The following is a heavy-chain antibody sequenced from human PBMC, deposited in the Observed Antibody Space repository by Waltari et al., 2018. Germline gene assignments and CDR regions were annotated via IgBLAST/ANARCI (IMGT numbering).Heavy chain of an antibody. J-gene: IGHJ4*02. V-gene: IGHV3-53*01. CDR2: SYSGGST. Sequence: EVQLVESGGGLIQPGGSLRLSCAASGFTVSSNYMSWVRQAPGKGLEWVSVSYSGGSTYYADAVKGRFTISRDNSKNTLYLQMNSLRAEDTAVYYCARVPVSYYDSSGYLDYWGQGTLVTVSS. CDR3: ARVPVSYYDSSGYLDY. D-gene: IGHD3-22*01. CDR1: GFTVSSNY.